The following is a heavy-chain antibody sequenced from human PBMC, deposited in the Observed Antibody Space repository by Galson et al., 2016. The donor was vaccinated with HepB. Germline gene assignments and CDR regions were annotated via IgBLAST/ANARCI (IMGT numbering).Heavy chain of an antibody. V-gene: IGHV4-39*01. J-gene: IGHJ4*02. CDR3: ARGQYDFWSGYFDS. CDR1: GGSISSDSEY. CDR2: ISKSGTP. D-gene: IGHD3-3*01. Sequence: ETLSLTCSVSGGSISSDSEYWGWIRQPPGKGLEWIATISKSGTPYYNPSLKSRVTISVDTSTDQVSLRLRSVTAADTAVYYCARGQYDFWSGYFDSWGQGTLVTVSS.